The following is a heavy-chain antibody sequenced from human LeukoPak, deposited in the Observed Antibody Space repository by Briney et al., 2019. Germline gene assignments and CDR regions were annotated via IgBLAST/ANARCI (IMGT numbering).Heavy chain of an antibody. D-gene: IGHD5-12*01. Sequence: PGGSLRLSCAASGFTFSGYAMSWVRQAPGKGLEWVSAISGSGGSTYYADSVKGRFTISRDNSKNTLYLQMNSLRAEDTAVYYCAKDPSATWGYYFDYWGQGTLVTVSS. CDR3: AKDPSATWGYYFDY. CDR1: GFTFSGYA. J-gene: IGHJ4*02. CDR2: ISGSGGST. V-gene: IGHV3-23*01.